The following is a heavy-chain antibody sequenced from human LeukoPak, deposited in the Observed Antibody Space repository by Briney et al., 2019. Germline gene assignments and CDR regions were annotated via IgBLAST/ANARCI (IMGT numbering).Heavy chain of an antibody. Sequence: ASVKVSCKASGYTCTSYGISWVRQAPGQGLEWMGWISAYNGNTNYAQKLQGRVTMTTDTSTSTAYIELRSLRSDDTAVYYCARSSRIAAAFGYWGQGTLVTVSS. D-gene: IGHD6-13*01. CDR2: ISAYNGNT. J-gene: IGHJ4*02. CDR1: GYTCTSYG. V-gene: IGHV1-18*01. CDR3: ARSSRIAAAFGY.